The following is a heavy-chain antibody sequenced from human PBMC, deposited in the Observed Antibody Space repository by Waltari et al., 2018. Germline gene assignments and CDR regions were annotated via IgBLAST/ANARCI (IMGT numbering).Heavy chain of an antibody. CDR3: ASDPGFANGMDG. CDR1: GFTFSSFS. J-gene: IGHJ6*02. Sequence: EVQMVESGGGLVQPGGSLRLSCAASGFTFSSFSMHWVRQAPGKGLEWVSYISSSSSTIYYADSVKGRFTISRDNAKNSLYLQMNSLRAEDTAVYYCASDPGFANGMDGWGQGTTVTVSS. CDR2: ISSSSSTI. V-gene: IGHV3-48*01.